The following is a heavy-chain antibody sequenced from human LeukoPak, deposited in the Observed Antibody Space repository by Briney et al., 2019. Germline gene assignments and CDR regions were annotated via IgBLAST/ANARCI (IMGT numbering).Heavy chain of an antibody. D-gene: IGHD4-17*01. J-gene: IGHJ4*02. V-gene: IGHV3-66*01. Sequence: GGSLRLSCAASGFTVSSNYMSWVRQAPGKGLEWVSVIYSGGSTYYADSVKGRFTISRDNSKNTLYLQMNSLRAEDTAVYYCARSLPVTTGTDYWGQGTLVTVSS. CDR2: IYSGGST. CDR3: ARSLPVTTGTDY. CDR1: GFTVSSNY.